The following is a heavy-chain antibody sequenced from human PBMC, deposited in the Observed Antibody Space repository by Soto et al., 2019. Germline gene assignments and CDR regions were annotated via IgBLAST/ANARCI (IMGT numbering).Heavy chain of an antibody. CDR1: GYTFTSYG. CDR3: ARVESSSWYGEYFQH. Sequence: QVQLVQSGAEAKKPGASVKVSCKASGYTFTSYGISWVRQAPGQGLEWMGWISAYNGNTYYAQKLQGRVTMTTDTSTSTAYMELRSLRSDDTAVYYCARVESSSWYGEYFQHWGQGTLVTVSS. D-gene: IGHD6-13*01. J-gene: IGHJ1*01. V-gene: IGHV1-18*01. CDR2: ISAYNGNT.